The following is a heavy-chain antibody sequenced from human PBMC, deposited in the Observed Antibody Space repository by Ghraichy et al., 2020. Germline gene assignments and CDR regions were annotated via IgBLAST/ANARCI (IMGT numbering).Heavy chain of an antibody. Sequence: GSLRLSCTVSGGSISSFYWSWVRQTPGKGLEWIGNTFDSGSTNNNPSLKSRVTISVDTSKSQVSLKLKSVTAADTGVYFCAREIRGYGMDVWGRGTTVTVSS. D-gene: IGHD5-12*01. J-gene: IGHJ6*02. CDR2: TFDSGST. V-gene: IGHV4-59*01. CDR3: AREIRGYGMDV. CDR1: GGSISSFY.